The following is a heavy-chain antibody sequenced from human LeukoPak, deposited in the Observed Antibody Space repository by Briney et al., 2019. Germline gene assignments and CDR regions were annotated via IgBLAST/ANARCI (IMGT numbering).Heavy chain of an antibody. V-gene: IGHV5-51*01. CDR3: ARMRSSTSPFDY. Sequence: GESLKISCKGSGYSLSNYWVAWVRQMPGKGLEWMGIIYPGDSDTRYSPSFQGQVTISVDRSTSTAYLQWSSLKASDTAIYYCARMRSSTSPFDYWGQGALVTVPS. D-gene: IGHD2-2*01. J-gene: IGHJ4*02. CDR1: GYSLSNYW. CDR2: IYPGDSDT.